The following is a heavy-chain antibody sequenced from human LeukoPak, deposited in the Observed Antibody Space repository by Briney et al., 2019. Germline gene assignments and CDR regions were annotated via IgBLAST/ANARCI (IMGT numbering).Heavy chain of an antibody. CDR3: AQSRGDGYNLGISAFDI. D-gene: IGHD5-24*01. Sequence: SKTLSLTCTVSGGSVSSGSYYWSWIRQPPGKGLEWIGYIYYSGSTNYNPSLKSRVTISVDTSKNQFSLKLSSVTAADTAVYYCAQSRGDGYNLGISAFDIWGQGTMVTVSS. V-gene: IGHV4-61*01. CDR1: GGSVSSGSYY. CDR2: IYYSGST. J-gene: IGHJ3*02.